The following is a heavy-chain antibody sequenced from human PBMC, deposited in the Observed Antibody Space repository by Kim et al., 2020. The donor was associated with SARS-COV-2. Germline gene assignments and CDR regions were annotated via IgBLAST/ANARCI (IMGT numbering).Heavy chain of an antibody. V-gene: IGHV3-21*01. D-gene: IGHD5-18*01. CDR2: ISSSSSYI. J-gene: IGHJ4*02. CDR1: GFTFSSYS. CDR3: ARGRHSYGYGLDY. Sequence: GGSLRLSCAASGFTFSSYSMNWVRQAPGKGLEWVSSISSSSSYIYYADSVKGRFTISRDNAKNSLYLQMNSLRAEDTAVYYCARGRHSYGYGLDYWGQGTLVTVSS.